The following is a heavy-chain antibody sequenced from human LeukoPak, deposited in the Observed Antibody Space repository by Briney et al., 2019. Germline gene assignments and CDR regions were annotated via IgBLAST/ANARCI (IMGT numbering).Heavy chain of an antibody. CDR3: ARGLGSLALVDY. CDR2: IYYSGST. V-gene: IGHV4-59*01. D-gene: IGHD3-16*01. CDR1: GGSISSYY. J-gene: IGHJ4*02. Sequence: NLSETLSLTCTVSGGSISSYYWSWIRQPPGKGLEWIGYIYYSGSTNYNPSLKSRVTISVDTSKNQFSLKLSSVTAADTAVYYCARGLGSLALVDYWGQGTLVTVSS.